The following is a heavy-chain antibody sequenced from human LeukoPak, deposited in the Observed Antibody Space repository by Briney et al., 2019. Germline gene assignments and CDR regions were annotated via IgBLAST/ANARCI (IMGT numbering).Heavy chain of an antibody. J-gene: IGHJ4*02. Sequence: GASVKVSCKASGYTFTSYDINWVRQATGQGLEWMGWMNPNSGNTGYAQKFQGRVTMTRDTSISTAYMELSRLRSDDTAVYYCARVGQKLVPFDYWGQGTLVTVSS. CDR3: ARVGQKLVPFDY. D-gene: IGHD6-13*01. CDR1: GYTFTSYD. CDR2: MNPNSGNT. V-gene: IGHV1-8*02.